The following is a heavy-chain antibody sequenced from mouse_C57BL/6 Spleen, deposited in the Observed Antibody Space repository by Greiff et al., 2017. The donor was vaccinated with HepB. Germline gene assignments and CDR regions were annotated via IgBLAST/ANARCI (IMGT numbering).Heavy chain of an antibody. J-gene: IGHJ3*01. D-gene: IGHD2-4*01. CDR3: ARQVIYYDYDGFAY. CDR1: GFTFSSYT. Sequence: EVKLQESGGGLVKPGGSLKLSCAASGFTFSSYTMSWVRQTPEKRLEWVATISGGGGNTYYPDSVKGRFTISRDNAKNTLYLQMSSLRSEDTALYYCARQVIYYDYDGFAYWGQGTLVTVSA. V-gene: IGHV5-9*01. CDR2: ISGGGGNT.